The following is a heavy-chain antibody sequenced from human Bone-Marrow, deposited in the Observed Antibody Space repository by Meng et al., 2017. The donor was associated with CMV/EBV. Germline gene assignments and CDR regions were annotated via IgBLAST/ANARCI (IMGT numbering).Heavy chain of an antibody. J-gene: IGHJ5*02. CDR3: ARGGRYYDFWSGYYKNNWFDP. D-gene: IGHD3-3*01. CDR1: GSYY. V-gene: IGHV4-61*01. Sequence: GSYYWGWIRQPPGKGLEWIGYIYYSGSTHYNPSLKSRVTISVDTSKNQFSLKLSSVTAADTAVYYCARGGRYYDFWSGYYKNNWFDPWGQGTLVTVSS. CDR2: IYYSGST.